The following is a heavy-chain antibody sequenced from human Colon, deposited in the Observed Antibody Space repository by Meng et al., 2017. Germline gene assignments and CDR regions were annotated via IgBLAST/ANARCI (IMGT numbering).Heavy chain of an antibody. CDR2: ISSSSSYI. J-gene: IGHJ4*02. CDR1: GFTFSSYS. CDR3: ARDLFGSGSDY. V-gene: IGHV3-21*01. D-gene: IGHD3-22*01. Sequence: GESLKISCAASGFTFSSYSMNWVRQAPGKGLEWVSSISSSSSYIYYADSVKGRFTISRDNAKNSLYLQMNNLRARDTAVYYCARDLFGSGSDYWGQGTLVTVSS.